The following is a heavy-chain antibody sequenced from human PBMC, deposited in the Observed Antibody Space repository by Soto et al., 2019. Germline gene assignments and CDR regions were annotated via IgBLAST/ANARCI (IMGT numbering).Heavy chain of an antibody. Sequence: ASVKVSCKASGYTFTSYGISWVRQAPGQGLEWMGWISAYNGNTNYAQKLQGRVTMTTDTSTSTAYMELRSLRSGDTAVYYCARGGIRGYYYDSSGYYAGYWGQGTLVTVSS. V-gene: IGHV1-18*04. CDR1: GYTFTSYG. J-gene: IGHJ4*02. CDR2: ISAYNGNT. CDR3: ARGGIRGYYYDSSGYYAGY. D-gene: IGHD3-22*01.